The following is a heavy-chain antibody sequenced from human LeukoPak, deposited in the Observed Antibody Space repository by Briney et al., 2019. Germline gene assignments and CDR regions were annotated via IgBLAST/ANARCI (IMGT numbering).Heavy chain of an antibody. J-gene: IGHJ4*02. Sequence: GGSLRLSCAASGFTFSSYTINWVRQAPGKGLEWVTLISYDGSNKYYADSVKGRFTISRDNSKNTLYLQMNSLRAEDTAVYYCARGWEDWLHNPFDYWGQGTLVTVSS. V-gene: IGHV3-30*01. CDR2: ISYDGSNK. CDR3: ARGWEDWLHNPFDY. CDR1: GFTFSSYT. D-gene: IGHD1-26*01.